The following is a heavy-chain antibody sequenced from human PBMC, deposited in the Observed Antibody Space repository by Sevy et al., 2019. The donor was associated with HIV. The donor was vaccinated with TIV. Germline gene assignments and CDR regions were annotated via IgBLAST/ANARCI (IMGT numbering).Heavy chain of an antibody. CDR1: GFTFSDYY. J-gene: IGHJ3*02. D-gene: IGHD3-22*01. CDR3: AGDGGPTYYYDSSGYSDAFDI. Sequence: GGSLRLSCAASGFTFSDYYMSWIRQAPGKGLEWVSYISSSGSTIYYADSVKGRFTISRDNAKNSLYLQMNSLRAEDTAVYYCAGDGGPTYYYDSSGYSDAFDIWGQGTMVTVSS. V-gene: IGHV3-11*01. CDR2: ISSSGSTI.